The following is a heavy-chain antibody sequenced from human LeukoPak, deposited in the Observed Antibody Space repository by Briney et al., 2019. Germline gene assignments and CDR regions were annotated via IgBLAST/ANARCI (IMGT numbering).Heavy chain of an antibody. V-gene: IGHV4-59*01. Sequence: SETLSLTCTVSGGSTSNYYWSWIRQPPGKGLEWIGYIYYSGSTNYNPSLKSRVTISVDTSKNQFSLRLSSVTAADTAVYYCARFGYSYGSDYWGQGTLVTVSS. CDR3: ARFGYSYGSDY. D-gene: IGHD5-18*01. CDR1: GGSTSNYY. CDR2: IYYSGST. J-gene: IGHJ4*02.